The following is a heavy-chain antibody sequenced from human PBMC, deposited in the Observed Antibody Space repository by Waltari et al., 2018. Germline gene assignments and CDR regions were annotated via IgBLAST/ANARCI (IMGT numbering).Heavy chain of an antibody. CDR2: IYYSGST. J-gene: IGHJ4*02. D-gene: IGHD7-27*01. V-gene: IGHV4-39*07. CDR3: ARHGMGMYYFDY. Sequence: QLQLQESGPGLVKPSETLSLTCTVSGGSISSSSYYWGWIRQPPGKGLEWIGSIYYSGSTYYNPSLKSRVTISVDTSKNQFSLKLSSVTAADTAVYYCARHGMGMYYFDYWGQGTLVTVSS. CDR1: GGSISSSSYY.